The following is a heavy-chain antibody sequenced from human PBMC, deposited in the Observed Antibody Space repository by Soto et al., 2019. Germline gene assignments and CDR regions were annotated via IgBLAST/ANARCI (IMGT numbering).Heavy chain of an antibody. CDR1: GFTFDDYT. D-gene: IGHD1-26*01. CDR3: AKDIGVGATSNACEI. J-gene: IGHJ3*02. CDR2: ISWDGGST. V-gene: IGHV3-43*01. Sequence: GGSLRLSCAASGFTFDDYTMHWVRQAPGKGLEWVSLISWDGGSTYYADSVKGRFTISRDNSKNSLYLQMNSLRTEDTALYYCAKDIGVGATSNACEIWGQGTMVTVSS.